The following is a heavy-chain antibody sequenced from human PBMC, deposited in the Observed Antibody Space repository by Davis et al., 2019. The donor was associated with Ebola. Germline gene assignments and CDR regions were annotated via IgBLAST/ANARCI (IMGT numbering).Heavy chain of an antibody. J-gene: IGHJ4*02. CDR3: ARDPPYDQGYDY. V-gene: IGHV4-59*12. Sequence: MPSETLSLTCTVSGGSISSYYWSWIRQPPGKGLEWIGYIYYSGSTNYNPSLKSRVTISVDTSKNQFSLHLSSVTPEDTAVYYCARDPPYDQGYDYWGQGTLVTVSS. CDR1: GGSISSYY. D-gene: IGHD3-22*01. CDR2: IYYSGST.